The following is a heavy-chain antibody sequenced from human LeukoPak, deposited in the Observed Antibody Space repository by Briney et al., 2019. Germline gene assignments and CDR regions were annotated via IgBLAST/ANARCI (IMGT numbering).Heavy chain of an antibody. Sequence: SETLSLTCSVSGGYISSSSYYWGWIRQPPGKGLEWSGSIYYNGNFYYNPSLKSRVTMPADTSKNQFSLRLTSMTAADTAVYYCARHAAVAGRMDFDYWGPGTLVTVSS. D-gene: IGHD6-19*01. J-gene: IGHJ4*02. V-gene: IGHV4-39*01. CDR1: GGYISSSSYY. CDR3: ARHAAVAGRMDFDY. CDR2: IYYNGNF.